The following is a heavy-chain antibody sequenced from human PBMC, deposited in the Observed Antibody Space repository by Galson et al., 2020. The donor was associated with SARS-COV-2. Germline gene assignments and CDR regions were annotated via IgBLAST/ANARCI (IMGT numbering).Heavy chain of an antibody. CDR1: GFTFSDYY. D-gene: IGHD3-10*01. J-gene: IGHJ6*02. CDR3: ARDARLGGSGSYTTYYYGMDV. V-gene: IGHV3-11*01. CDR2: ISSSGSTI. Sequence: GESLKISCAASGFTFSDYYMSWIRQAPGKGLEWVSYISSSGSTIYYADSVKGRFTISRDNAKNSLYLQMNSLRAEDTAVYYCARDARLGGSGSYTTYYYGMDVWGQGTTVTVSS.